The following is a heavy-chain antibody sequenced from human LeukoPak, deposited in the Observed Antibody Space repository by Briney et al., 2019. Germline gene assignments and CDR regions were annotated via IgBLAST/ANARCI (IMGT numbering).Heavy chain of an antibody. CDR2: ISAYNGNT. CDR3: ARTPSYGSGSLYYGMDV. D-gene: IGHD3-10*01. J-gene: IGHJ6*02. CDR1: GYTFTSYG. V-gene: IGHV1-18*01. Sequence: ASVKVSCKASGYTFTSYGISWVRQAPGQGLEWMGWISAYNGNTNYAQKLQGRVTMTTDTSTSTAYMELRSLRSDDTAVYYCARTPSYGSGSLYYGMDVWGQGTTVTVSS.